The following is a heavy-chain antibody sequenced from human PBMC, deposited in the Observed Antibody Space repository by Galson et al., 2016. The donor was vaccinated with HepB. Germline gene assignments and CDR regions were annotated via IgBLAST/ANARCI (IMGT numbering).Heavy chain of an antibody. V-gene: IGHV3-30-3*01. CDR3: ARDDGAGIFGVVAAENYYAYHGMDV. CDR1: GFTFRNHA. J-gene: IGHJ6*04. CDR2: ISYDGSTT. D-gene: IGHD3-3*01. Sequence: SLRLSCAASGFTFRNHAMHWVRQAPGKGLEWVALISYDGSTTYYADSVRGRFTISRDNSKNTLDLQINSLRAEDTAIYYCARDDGAGIFGVVAAENYYAYHGMDVWGKGTTVTVSS.